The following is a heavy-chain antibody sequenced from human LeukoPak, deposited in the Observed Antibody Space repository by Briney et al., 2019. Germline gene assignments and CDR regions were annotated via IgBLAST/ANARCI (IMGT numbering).Heavy chain of an antibody. J-gene: IGHJ3*02. V-gene: IGHV3-23*01. Sequence: GGSLRLSCAASGFTFSSYWMHWVRQAPGKGLEWVSAISGSGGSTYYADSVKGRFTISRDNSKNTLYLQMNSLRAEDTAVYYCAKDLAMVRGVTDDAFDIWGQGTMVTVSS. CDR2: ISGSGGST. CDR1: GFTFSSYW. D-gene: IGHD3-10*01. CDR3: AKDLAMVRGVTDDAFDI.